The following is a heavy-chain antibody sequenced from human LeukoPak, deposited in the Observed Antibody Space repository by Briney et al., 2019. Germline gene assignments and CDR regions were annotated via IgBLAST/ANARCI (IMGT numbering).Heavy chain of an antibody. Sequence: PSETLSLTCAVYGGSFSGYYWSWIRQPAGKGLEWIGRVFTSGSTTYNPSLQSRVTISLNTASNQFSLKLSSATAADTAVYYCARDNWNEVDYWGQGTLVTVSS. J-gene: IGHJ4*02. CDR2: VFTSGST. V-gene: IGHV4-4*07. CDR1: GGSFSGYY. CDR3: ARDNWNEVDY. D-gene: IGHD1-20*01.